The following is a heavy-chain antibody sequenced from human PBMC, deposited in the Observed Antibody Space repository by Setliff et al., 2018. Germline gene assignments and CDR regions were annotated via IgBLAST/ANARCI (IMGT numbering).Heavy chain of an antibody. Sequence: PSETLSLTCSVSGASISSGNDFWNWIRQPAGKGLEWIGNIYTNGGTDYSPSLRSRVTISLGTSKSQFSLQLTSVTAADTAIYYCARSDDNFQYPDYWGQGTLVTV. V-gene: IGHV4-61*09. J-gene: IGHJ4*01. D-gene: IGHD1-1*01. CDR3: ARSDDNFQYPDY. CDR1: GASISSGNDF. CDR2: IYTNGGT.